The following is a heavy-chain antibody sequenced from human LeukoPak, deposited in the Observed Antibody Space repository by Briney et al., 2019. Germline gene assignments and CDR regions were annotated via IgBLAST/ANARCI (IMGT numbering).Heavy chain of an antibody. Sequence: GGSLRLSCAASGFTVSSNYMSWVRQAPGKGLEWVSVIYSGGSTYYADSVKGRFTISRDNSKNTLYLQMNSLRAEDTAVYYCAKGIVGATTGIGDAFDIWGQGTMVTVSS. CDR3: AKGIVGATTGIGDAFDI. CDR1: GFTVSSNY. CDR2: IYSGGST. V-gene: IGHV3-53*01. D-gene: IGHD1-26*01. J-gene: IGHJ3*02.